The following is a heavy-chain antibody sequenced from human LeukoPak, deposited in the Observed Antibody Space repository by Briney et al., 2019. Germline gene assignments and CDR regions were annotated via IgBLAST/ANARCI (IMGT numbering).Heavy chain of an antibody. Sequence: GGSLRLSCAASGFTFSTYTMHWVRQAPGKGREWVTFISYDGGKKYTADSVKGRFTISRDNSKNTLYLQMDNLRTEDTAVYYCATSPPLHYSGSYGTFDYWGQGTLVTVSS. D-gene: IGHD1-26*01. CDR3: ATSPPLHYSGSYGTFDY. CDR2: ISYDGGKK. CDR1: GFTFSTYT. V-gene: IGHV3-30-3*01. J-gene: IGHJ4*02.